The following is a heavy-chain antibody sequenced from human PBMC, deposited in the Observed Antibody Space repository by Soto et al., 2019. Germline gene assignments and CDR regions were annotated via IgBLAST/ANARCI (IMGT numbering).Heavy chain of an antibody. V-gene: IGHV3-33*01. CDR3: AREMGVDCSGGSCPAYYYYYMDV. CDR1: GFTFSSYG. J-gene: IGHJ6*03. CDR2: IWFDGSNK. Sequence: GGSLRLSCAASGFTFSSYGMHWVRQAPGKGLERVAVIWFDGSNKYYADSVKGRFTISRDNSKNMLYLQMNSLRAEDTAVYYCAREMGVDCSGGSCPAYYYYYMDVWGKGTTVTVSS. D-gene: IGHD2-15*01.